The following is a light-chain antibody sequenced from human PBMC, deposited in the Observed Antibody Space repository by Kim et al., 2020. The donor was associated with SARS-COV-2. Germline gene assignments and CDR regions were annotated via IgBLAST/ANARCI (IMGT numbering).Light chain of an antibody. CDR2: TAS. CDR3: QQYKSYRVT. Sequence: ASGGDRVTITCRASQNIDTWLAWYQQKPGKAPKLLIYTASTLESGVPSRFSGSGSGTEFTLTISSLQPDDFAAYYCQQYKSYRVTFGGGTKVDIK. CDR1: QNIDTW. J-gene: IGKJ4*01. V-gene: IGKV1-5*03.